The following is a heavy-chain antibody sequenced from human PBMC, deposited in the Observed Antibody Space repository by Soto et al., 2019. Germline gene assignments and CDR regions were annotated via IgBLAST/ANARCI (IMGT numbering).Heavy chain of an antibody. J-gene: IGHJ5*02. Sequence: EVQLVETGGGLIQPGGSLRLSSAASGFNVSYNYMSWVRQAPGKGLEWVSIIHSDGGTYYADSVKGRFTISRDNSRNTVYLQMNSLRAEATAVYYCGSIAVAEGFDPWGQGTLVTVSS. CDR1: GFNVSYNY. D-gene: IGHD6-19*01. CDR3: GSIAVAEGFDP. V-gene: IGHV3-53*02. CDR2: IHSDGGT.